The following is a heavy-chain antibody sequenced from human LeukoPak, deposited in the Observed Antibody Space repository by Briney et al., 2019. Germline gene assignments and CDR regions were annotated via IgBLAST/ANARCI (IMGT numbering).Heavy chain of an antibody. CDR1: GFSFSSSE. Sequence: GGSLRLSCVASGFSFSSSEMNWVRQAPGGGLEWLSYISTRSSSTFYADSVKGRFTISRDNSKNTLYLQMNSLRAEDTAIYYCAKIAETSGSYGQGYDYWGQGTLVTVSS. D-gene: IGHD1-26*01. CDR3: AKIAETSGSYGQGYDY. CDR2: ISTRSSST. J-gene: IGHJ4*02. V-gene: IGHV3-48*03.